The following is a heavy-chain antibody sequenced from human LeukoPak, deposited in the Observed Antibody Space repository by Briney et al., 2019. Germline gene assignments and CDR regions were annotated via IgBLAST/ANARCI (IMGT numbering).Heavy chain of an antibody. D-gene: IGHD2-15*01. CDR3: ARQESEITTPANRYFDR. CDR1: GYNFANDW. V-gene: IGHV5-51*01. Sequence: GESLKISCKGSGYNFANDWIGWVRQMPGKGLEWMGIIYPDDSDTIYSPSFQGQVIISADKSISTAYLQWSSLKASDSAIYYCARQESEITTPANRYFDRWGQGILVTVSS. CDR2: IYPDDSDT. J-gene: IGHJ4*02.